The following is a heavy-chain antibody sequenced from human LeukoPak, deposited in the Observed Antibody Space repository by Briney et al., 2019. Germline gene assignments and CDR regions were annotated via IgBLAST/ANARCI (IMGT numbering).Heavy chain of an antibody. CDR1: GYTFTSYG. Sequence: ASVKVSCKASGYTFTSYGISWVRQAPGQGLEWMGWISAYNGNTNYAQKLQGRVTMTTDTSTSTAYMELRSLRSDDTAVYYCARDLSVVMAAAGFYGYWGQGTLVTVSS. CDR3: ARDLSVVMAAAGFYGY. J-gene: IGHJ4*02. CDR2: ISAYNGNT. V-gene: IGHV1-18*01. D-gene: IGHD6-13*01.